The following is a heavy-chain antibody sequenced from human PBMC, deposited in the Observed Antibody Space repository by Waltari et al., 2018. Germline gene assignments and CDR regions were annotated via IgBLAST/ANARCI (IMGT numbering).Heavy chain of an antibody. V-gene: IGHV3-30*18. D-gene: IGHD6-6*01. Sequence: QVQLVESGGGVVQPGRSLRLSCAASGFTFSDYAIHWVRQAPGKGLEWVALISYDGNNIYYADSVKGRFTISRDNSKNTLYLQMNSLRPEDTSVYYCAKPLIAARRYGMDVWGQGTLVTVSS. J-gene: IGHJ6*02. CDR1: GFTFSDYA. CDR3: AKPLIAARRYGMDV. CDR2: ISYDGNNI.